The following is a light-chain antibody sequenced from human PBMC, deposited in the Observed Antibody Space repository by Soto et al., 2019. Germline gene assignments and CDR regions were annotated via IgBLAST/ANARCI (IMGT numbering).Light chain of an antibody. Sequence: DIVMTQSPGTLSVSPGERATLSCRASQSVRTNVAWYQQKPGQAPRLLIFSASTRATGIPARFSGSGSGTDFTLTISSLQSEDFAVDYCQQYHDWWTFGQGTKVEIK. CDR1: QSVRTN. CDR2: SAS. CDR3: QQYHDWWT. J-gene: IGKJ1*01. V-gene: IGKV3-15*01.